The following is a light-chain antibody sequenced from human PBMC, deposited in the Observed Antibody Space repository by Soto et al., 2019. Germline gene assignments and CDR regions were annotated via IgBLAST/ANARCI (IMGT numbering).Light chain of an antibody. Sequence: DIQMTQSPSTLSASVGDRVTITCRASQSISSWLAWYQQKPGTAPKLLIYDASSLQSGVPSRFSGSGSGTEFTLTITSLQPGDFATYYCQQYHTYSRTFGQGTKVDIK. CDR1: QSISSW. CDR3: QQYHTYSRT. J-gene: IGKJ1*01. V-gene: IGKV1-5*01. CDR2: DAS.